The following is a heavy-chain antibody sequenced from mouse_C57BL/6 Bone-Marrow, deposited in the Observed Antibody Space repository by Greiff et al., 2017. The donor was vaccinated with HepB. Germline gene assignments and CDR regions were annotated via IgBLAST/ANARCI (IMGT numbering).Heavy chain of an antibody. CDR2: INPSSGYT. CDR1: GYTFTSYT. D-gene: IGHD1-1*01. V-gene: IGHV1-4*01. Sequence: VQLQESGAELARPGASVKMSCKASGYTFTSYTMHWVKQRPGQGLEWIGYINPSSGYTKYNQKFKDKATLTADKSSSTAYMQLSSLTSEDSAVYYCARRLVVEYYFDYWGQGTTLTVSS. CDR3: ARRLVVEYYFDY. J-gene: IGHJ2*01.